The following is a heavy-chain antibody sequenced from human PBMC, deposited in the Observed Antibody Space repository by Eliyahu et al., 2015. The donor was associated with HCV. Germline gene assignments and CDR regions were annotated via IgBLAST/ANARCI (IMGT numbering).Heavy chain of an antibody. CDR1: GGSLSSGTYY. CDR2: VYTSGST. Sequence: QVQLQESGPGLVKPSQTLSLTCTVSGGSLSSGTYYWSWIRQPAGKGLEWIGRVYTSGSTNYNPSLKSRVTISVDTSKNQFSLKLRSVTAADTAVYYCARANGYSSSWFGGGDYFDYWGQGTLVTVSS. V-gene: IGHV4-61*02. J-gene: IGHJ4*02. D-gene: IGHD6-13*01. CDR3: ARANGYSSSWFGGGDYFDY.